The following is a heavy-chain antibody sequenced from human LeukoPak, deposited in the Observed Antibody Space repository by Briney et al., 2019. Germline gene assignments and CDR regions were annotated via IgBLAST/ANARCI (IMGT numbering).Heavy chain of an antibody. CDR3: ARYASSSGPYYFDY. D-gene: IGHD6-6*01. J-gene: IGHJ4*02. CDR2: ISTSGGT. V-gene: IGHV4-61*02. Sequence: SETLSLTCTVSGGSISSRGYYWSWIRQPAGKGLEWIGRISTSGGTHYNPSLQSRVTMSLDTSKNQLSLKLSSVTAADTAVYYCARYASSSGPYYFDYWGQGTLVSVSS. CDR1: GGSISSRGYY.